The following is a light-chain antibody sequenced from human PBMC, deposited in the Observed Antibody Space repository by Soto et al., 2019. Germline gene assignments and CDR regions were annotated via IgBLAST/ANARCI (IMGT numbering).Light chain of an antibody. V-gene: IGLV1-44*01. CDR3: AAWDDSLNGPV. J-gene: IGLJ3*02. CDR2: SNN. CDR1: RSNIGSNT. Sequence: QSVLTQPPSASGTPGQRVTISCSGSRSNIGSNTVNWHQQLPGTAPKLLIYSNNQRPSGVPDRFSGSKSGTSASLAISGLQSEDEADYYCAAWDDSLNGPVFGGGTKVTVL.